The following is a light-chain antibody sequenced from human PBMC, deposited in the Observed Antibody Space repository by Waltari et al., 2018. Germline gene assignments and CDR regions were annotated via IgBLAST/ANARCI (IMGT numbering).Light chain of an antibody. CDR1: SSDVGVYNY. J-gene: IGLJ2*01. CDR2: DVS. Sequence: QSALTQPASVSGSPGQSITISCIGTSSDVGVYNYVSWYQQHSGKPPKLMIYDVSNRPSGVSSGFSGSKSGNTASLTISGLQAEDEADYYCSSYSSSTTPLIFGGGTKLTVL. V-gene: IGLV2-14*03. CDR3: SSYSSSTTPLI.